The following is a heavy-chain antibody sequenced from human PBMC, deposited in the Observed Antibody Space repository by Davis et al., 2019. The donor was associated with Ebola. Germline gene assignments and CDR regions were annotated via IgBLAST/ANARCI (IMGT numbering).Heavy chain of an antibody. CDR3: AKDTSNIWFDI. D-gene: IGHD1-26*01. V-gene: IGHV3-53*01. CDR1: GFTVNSNY. CDR2: LGTSADT. Sequence: GESLKISCATSGFTVNSNYMSWVRQAPGKGLEWVSTLGTSADTYYADSVKGRFTISRDNSKNTLYLQMNGLRVEDTAIYYCAKDTSNIWFDIWGQGTMVTVSS. J-gene: IGHJ3*02.